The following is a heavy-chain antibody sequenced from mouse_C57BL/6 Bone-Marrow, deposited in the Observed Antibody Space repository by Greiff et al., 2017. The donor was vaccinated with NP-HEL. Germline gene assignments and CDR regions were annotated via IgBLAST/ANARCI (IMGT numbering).Heavy chain of an antibody. CDR2: IRSKSNNYAT. V-gene: IGHV10-1*01. Sequence: EVKVEESGGGLVQPKGSLKLSCAASGFSFNTYAMNWVRQAPGKGLEWVARIRSKSNNYATYYADSVKDRFTISRDDSESMLYLQMNNLKTEDTAMYYCVRHERDYGFAYWGQGTLVTVSA. J-gene: IGHJ3*01. D-gene: IGHD2-4*01. CDR1: GFSFNTYA. CDR3: VRHERDYGFAY.